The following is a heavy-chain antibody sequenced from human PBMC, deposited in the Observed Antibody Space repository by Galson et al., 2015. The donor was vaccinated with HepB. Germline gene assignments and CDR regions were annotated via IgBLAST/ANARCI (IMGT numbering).Heavy chain of an antibody. CDR3: ARLLGRLDAFWYFDL. CDR1: GGTFSSYA. V-gene: IGHV1-69*13. Sequence: SVKVSCKASGGTFSSYAISWVRQAPGQGLEWMGGIIPIFGTANYAQKFQGRVTITADESTSTAYMELSSLRSEDTAVYYCARLLGRLDAFWYFDLWGRGTLVTVSS. CDR2: IIPIFGTA. D-gene: IGHD3-16*01. J-gene: IGHJ2*01.